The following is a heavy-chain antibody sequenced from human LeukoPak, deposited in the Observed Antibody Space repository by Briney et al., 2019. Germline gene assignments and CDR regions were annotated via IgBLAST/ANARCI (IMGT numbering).Heavy chain of an antibody. CDR1: GFTFSSYG. Sequence: GGSLRLSCAASGFTFSSYGMHWVRQAPGKGLEWVAFIRYDGSNKYYADSVKGRFTISRDNAKNSLYLQMNSLRAEDTAVYYCARYSGSSSFWFDPWGQGTLVTVSS. CDR3: ARYSGSSSFWFDP. CDR2: IRYDGSNK. J-gene: IGHJ5*02. V-gene: IGHV3-30*02. D-gene: IGHD6-6*01.